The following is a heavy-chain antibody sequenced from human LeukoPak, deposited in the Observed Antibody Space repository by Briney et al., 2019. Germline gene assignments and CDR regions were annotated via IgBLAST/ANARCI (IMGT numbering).Heavy chain of an antibody. D-gene: IGHD5-12*01. J-gene: IGHJ4*02. V-gene: IGHV4-59*08. CDR3: ARHYKGNSGYGPPLFDY. Sequence: SETLSLTCTVSGGSISSYYWSWIRQPPGKGLEWIGYIYYSGSTNYNPSLKSRVTISVDTSKNQFSLKLSSVTAADTAVYYCARHYKGNSGYGPPLFDYWGQGTLVTVSS. CDR1: GGSISSYY. CDR2: IYYSGST.